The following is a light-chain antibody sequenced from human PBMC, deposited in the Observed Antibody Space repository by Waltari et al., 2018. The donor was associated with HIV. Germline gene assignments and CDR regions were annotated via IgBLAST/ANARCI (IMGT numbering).Light chain of an antibody. V-gene: IGKV3-15*01. Sequence: EIVPTQSPAILSVSPGARAPLSCRASQNVNNNLAWYQQKNGQAPRLLIYGASTRATDVPGRFSGSVSGTEFTLTVSNLQSEDFAVYYCQQYNNWPQPFGQGTKVEIK. CDR1: QNVNNN. J-gene: IGKJ2*01. CDR3: QQYNNWPQP. CDR2: GAS.